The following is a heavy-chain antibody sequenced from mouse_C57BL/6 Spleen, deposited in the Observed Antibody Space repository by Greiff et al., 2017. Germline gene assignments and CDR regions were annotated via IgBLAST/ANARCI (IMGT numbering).Heavy chain of an antibody. Sequence: QVQLQQPGAELVRPGTSVKLSCKASGYTFTSYWMHWVKQRPGQGLEWIGVIDPSDSYTNYNQKFKGKATLTVDTSSSTAYMQLSSLTSEDSAVYYCARAGSSGYAMDYSAQGTSVTVSS. V-gene: IGHV1-59*01. CDR2: IDPSDSYT. CDR1: GYTFTSYW. D-gene: IGHD3-2*02. CDR3: ARAGSSGYAMDY. J-gene: IGHJ4*01.